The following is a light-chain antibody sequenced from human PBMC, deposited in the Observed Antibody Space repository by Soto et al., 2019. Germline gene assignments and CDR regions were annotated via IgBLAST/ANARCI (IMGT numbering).Light chain of an antibody. Sequence: DIHMTQSPSSLSASVGDRVTITCRASQTITTNLNWYQQKPGKAPRLLFYADSTFQSGVSSGFSGSGSGTDFTLTISSLQPEDFATYYCQQSYITPYTFSQGTKLDIK. CDR2: ADS. V-gene: IGKV1-39*01. J-gene: IGKJ2*01. CDR1: QTITTN. CDR3: QQSYITPYT.